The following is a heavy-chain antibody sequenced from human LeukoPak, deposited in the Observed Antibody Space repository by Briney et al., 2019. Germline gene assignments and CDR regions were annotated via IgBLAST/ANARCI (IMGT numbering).Heavy chain of an antibody. J-gene: IGHJ4*02. CDR2: FDPEDGET. CDR3: ATGLGVVVPTSRQNDY. CDR1: GYTLTELS. V-gene: IGHV1-24*01. Sequence: PGASVKVSCKVSGYTLTELSMHWVRQAPGKGLEWMGGFDPEDGETIYAQKFQGRVTMTEDTSTDTAYMELGSLRSEDTAVYYCATGLGVVVPTSRQNDYWGQGTLVTVSS. D-gene: IGHD2-2*01.